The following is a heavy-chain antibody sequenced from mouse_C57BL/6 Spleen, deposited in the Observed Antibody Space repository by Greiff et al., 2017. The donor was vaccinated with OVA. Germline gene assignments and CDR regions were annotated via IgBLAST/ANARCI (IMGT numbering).Heavy chain of an antibody. CDR3: ARDGYSD. D-gene: IGHD2-3*01. CDR1: GYSFTGYY. CDR2: INPSTGGT. Sequence: EVKLMESGPELVKPGASVKISCKASGYSFTGYYMNWVKQSPEKSLEWIGEINPSTGGTTYNQKFKAKATLTVDKSSSTAYMQLKSLTSEDSAVYYCARDGYSDWGQGTTLTVSS. J-gene: IGHJ2*01. V-gene: IGHV1-42*01.